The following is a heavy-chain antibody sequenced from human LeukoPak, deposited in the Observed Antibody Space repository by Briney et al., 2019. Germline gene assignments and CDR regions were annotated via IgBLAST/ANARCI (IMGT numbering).Heavy chain of an antibody. CDR1: GGSFSGYY. J-gene: IGHJ4*02. V-gene: IGHV4-34*01. D-gene: IGHD6-19*01. CDR2: INHSGST. CDR3: ARGHGAVAITRFDY. Sequence: PSETLSLTCAVYGGSFSGYYWSWIRQPPGKGLEWIGEINHSGSTNYNPSLKSRVTISVDTSKNQFSLKLSSVTAADTAVYYCARGHGAVAITRFDYWGQGTLVTVSS.